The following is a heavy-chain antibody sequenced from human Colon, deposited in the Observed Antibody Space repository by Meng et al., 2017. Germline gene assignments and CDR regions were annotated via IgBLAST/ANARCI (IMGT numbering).Heavy chain of an antibody. D-gene: IGHD3-3*01. CDR1: GFNFGDYI. Sequence: GEFLKISCGASGFNFGDYIMHWVRQSPGRGLEWISRIVPDGGITTYADSVKGRFTVSRDNPKNTLYLQMNSLRADDTAVYYCARDLGWVLFDYWGQGDLVTVSS. J-gene: IGHJ4*02. CDR2: IVPDGGIT. V-gene: IGHV3-74*01. CDR3: ARDLGWVLFDY.